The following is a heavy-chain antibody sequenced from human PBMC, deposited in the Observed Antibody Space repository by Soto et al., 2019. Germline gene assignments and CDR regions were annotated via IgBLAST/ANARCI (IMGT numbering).Heavy chain of an antibody. J-gene: IGHJ4*02. CDR1: GFTFSSYG. V-gene: IGHV3-33*01. Sequence: QVQLVESGGGVVQPGRSLRLSCAASGFTFSSYGMHWVRQAPGKGLEWVAVIWYDGSNKYYADSVKGRVTISRDNSKNTLYRQMNSLRAEDTAVYYCARDRVVVPRRGTYFDYWGQGTLVTVSS. D-gene: IGHD2-15*01. CDR2: IWYDGSNK. CDR3: ARDRVVVPRRGTYFDY.